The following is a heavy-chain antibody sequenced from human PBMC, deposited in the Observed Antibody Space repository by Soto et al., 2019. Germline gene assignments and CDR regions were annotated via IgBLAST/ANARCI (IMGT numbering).Heavy chain of an antibody. D-gene: IGHD4-17*01. CDR3: ASHGHDYGFGWDCGTPPARWEKIDC. V-gene: IGHV4-39*01. J-gene: IGHJ4*02. CDR2: IYYSGST. Sequence: QLQLQESGPGLVKPSETLSLTCTVSGGSISSSSYYWGWIRQPPGKGLEWIGSIYYSGSTYSNPPLKSRDTISVDPSKNQFSLKLSSVSAADTAVYYCASHGHDYGFGWDCGTPPARWEKIDCWGQGTLVTVSS. CDR1: GGSISSSSYY.